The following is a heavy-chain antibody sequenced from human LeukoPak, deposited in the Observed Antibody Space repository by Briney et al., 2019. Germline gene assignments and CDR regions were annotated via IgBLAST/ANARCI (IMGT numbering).Heavy chain of an antibody. CDR3: ARGESRYGMDV. CDR1: GGSISSGDYY. Sequence: SETLSLTCTVSGGSISSGDYYWRWIRQPPGKGLEWIGYIYYSGSTYYNPSLKSRVTISVDTSKNQFSLKLSSVTAADTAVYYCARGESRYGMDVWGQGTTVTVSS. CDR2: IYYSGST. V-gene: IGHV4-30-4*01. D-gene: IGHD3-10*01. J-gene: IGHJ6*02.